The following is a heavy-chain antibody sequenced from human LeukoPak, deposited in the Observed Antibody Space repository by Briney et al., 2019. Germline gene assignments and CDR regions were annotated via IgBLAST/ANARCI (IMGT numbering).Heavy chain of an antibody. D-gene: IGHD2-15*01. V-gene: IGHV3-49*04. CDR2: IRSKAYGGTT. J-gene: IGHJ3*02. CDR3: TRDCSGGSCWGDAFDI. Sequence: GGSLRLSCIASGFTFGDYAMSWVRQAPGKGPEWVGFIRSKAYGGTTEYAASVKSRFSISRDDSKSIAYLQMNSLRTEDTAVFYCTRDCSGGSCWGDAFDIWGQGTMVTVSS. CDR1: GFTFGDYA.